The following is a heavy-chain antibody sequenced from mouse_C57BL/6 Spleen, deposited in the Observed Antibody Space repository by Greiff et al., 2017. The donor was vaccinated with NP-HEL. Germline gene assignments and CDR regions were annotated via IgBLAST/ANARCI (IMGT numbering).Heavy chain of an antibody. Sequence: QVQLKQPGTELVKPGASVKLSCKASGYTFTSYWMHWVKQRPGQGLEWIGNINPSNGGTNYNEKFKSKATLTVDKSSSTAYMQLSSLTSEDSAVYYCARWRYSNYVEGYAMDYWGQGTSVTVSS. J-gene: IGHJ4*01. D-gene: IGHD2-5*01. CDR3: ARWRYSNYVEGYAMDY. CDR1: GYTFTSYW. V-gene: IGHV1-53*01. CDR2: INPSNGGT.